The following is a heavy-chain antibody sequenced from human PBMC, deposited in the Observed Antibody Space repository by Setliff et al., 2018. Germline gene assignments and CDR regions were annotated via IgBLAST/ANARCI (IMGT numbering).Heavy chain of an antibody. CDR1: GYSISSAYY. D-gene: IGHD3-3*01. CDR2: INHSGST. J-gene: IGHJ4*02. CDR3: ARRSSFWSGYFDY. V-gene: IGHV4-38-2*01. Sequence: TSETLSLTCAVSGYSISSAYYWGWIRQPPGKGLEWIGEINHSGSTNYNPSLKSRVTISVDTSKNQFSLKLSSVTAADTAVYYCARRSSFWSGYFDYWGQGTLVTVSS.